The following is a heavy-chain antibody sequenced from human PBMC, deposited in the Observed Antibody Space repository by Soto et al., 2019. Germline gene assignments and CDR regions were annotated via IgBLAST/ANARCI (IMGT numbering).Heavy chain of an antibody. Sequence: QVQLVQSGAEVKKPGSSVKVSCKASGGTFSSFTISWVRQAPGQGLEWMGGIIPIYGTANYAQKFQARVTSTADASTSTAYMELSILRSEDTAVYYCAKDRRADWDSCYYYAMDVWGQGPTVTVSS. V-gene: IGHV1-69*01. D-gene: IGHD2-21*01. J-gene: IGHJ6*02. CDR2: IIPIYGTA. CDR1: GGTFSSFT. CDR3: AKDRRADWDSCYYYAMDV.